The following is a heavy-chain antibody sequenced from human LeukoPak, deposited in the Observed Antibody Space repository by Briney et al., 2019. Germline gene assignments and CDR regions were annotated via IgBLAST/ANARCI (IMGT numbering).Heavy chain of an antibody. CDR1: GFTFSSYA. J-gene: IGHJ4*02. Sequence: GGSLRLSCAASGFTFSSYAMSWVRQAPGKGLGWVSAISGSGGSTYYADSVKGRFTISRDNSKNTLYLQMNSLRAEDTAVYYCAKDVGRNQLLSVYWGQGTLVTVSS. CDR3: AKDVGRNQLLSVY. D-gene: IGHD2-2*01. CDR2: ISGSGGST. V-gene: IGHV3-23*01.